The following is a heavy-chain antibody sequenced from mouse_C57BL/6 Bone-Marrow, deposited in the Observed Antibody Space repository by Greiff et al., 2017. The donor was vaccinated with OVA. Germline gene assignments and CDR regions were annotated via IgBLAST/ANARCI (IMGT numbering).Heavy chain of an antibody. Sequence: VKLVESGPELARPWASVKISCQAFYTFSRRVHFAIRDTNYWLQWVKQRPGQGLEWIGAIYPGNGDTSYNQKFKGKATLTADKSYSTAYMQLSSLTSEDSAVYYCAWGIRRRGYYAMDYWGQGTSVTVSS. D-gene: IGHD2-12*01. CDR2: GQGLEWIG. CDR1: YTFSRRVH. J-gene: IGHJ4*01. V-gene: IGHV1-87*01. CDR3: SEDSAVYYCAWGIRRRGYYAMDY.